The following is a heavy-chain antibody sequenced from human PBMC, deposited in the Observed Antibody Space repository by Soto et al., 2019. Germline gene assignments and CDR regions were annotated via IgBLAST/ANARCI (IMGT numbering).Heavy chain of an antibody. CDR3: ARALWVGATTRYFGL. J-gene: IGHJ2*01. CDR1: GYTFTSYG. CDR2: ISAYNGNT. Sequence: QVQLVQSGAEVKKPGASVKVSCKASGYTFTSYGISWVRQAPGQGLEGMGWISAYNGNTNYAQKLPGKVTMSTDTATSAADVELRSMRSDDTAVYYCARALWVGATTRYFGLWGRGTLVNVSS. V-gene: IGHV1-18*01. D-gene: IGHD1-26*01.